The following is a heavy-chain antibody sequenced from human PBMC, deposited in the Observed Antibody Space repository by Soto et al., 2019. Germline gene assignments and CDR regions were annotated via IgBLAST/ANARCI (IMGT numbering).Heavy chain of an antibody. V-gene: IGHV3-13*01. D-gene: IGHD6-19*01. J-gene: IGHJ5*02. Sequence: PGGSLRLSCAASGFTFSSYDMHWVRQATGKSLEWVSAIGTAGDTYYPGSVKGRFTISRENAKNSLYLQMNSLRAEDTAVYYCARAGYSSGWYAHWFDPWGQGTLVTVSS. CDR1: GFTFSSYD. CDR3: ARAGYSSGWYAHWFDP. CDR2: IGTAGDT.